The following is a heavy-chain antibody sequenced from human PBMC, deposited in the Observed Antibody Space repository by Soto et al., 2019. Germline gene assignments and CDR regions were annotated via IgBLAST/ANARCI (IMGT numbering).Heavy chain of an antibody. V-gene: IGHV4-31*03. D-gene: IGHD3-10*01. CDR1: GGSISSGGYY. J-gene: IGHJ4*02. Sequence: QVQLQESGPGLVKPSQTLSLTGTVSGGSISSGGYYCGWIRQHPGKGLEWIGYLYYSGSTYYNPSLTSRVTISVDTSKNQFSLKLSSVTAADTAVYYCARDRRYGDHRVPFDYWGQGTLGTVSS. CDR2: LYYSGST. CDR3: ARDRRYGDHRVPFDY.